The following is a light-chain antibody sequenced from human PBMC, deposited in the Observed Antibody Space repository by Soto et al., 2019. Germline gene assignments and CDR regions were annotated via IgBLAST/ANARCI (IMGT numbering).Light chain of an antibody. CDR3: QQYNNWPWT. Sequence: PGERATLSCRASQSVSSFLAWYQQKPGQAPRLLIYDASNRATGIPARFSGSGSGTEFTLTISSLQSEDFEVYYCQQYNNWPWTFGQGTKVDIK. CDR1: QSVSSF. J-gene: IGKJ1*01. V-gene: IGKV3D-15*01. CDR2: DAS.